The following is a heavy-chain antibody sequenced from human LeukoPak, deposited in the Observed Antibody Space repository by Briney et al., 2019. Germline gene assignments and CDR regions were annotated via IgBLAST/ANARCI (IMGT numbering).Heavy chain of an antibody. CDR3: ARDPSSVTLYFFDY. V-gene: IGHV1-2*02. J-gene: IGHJ4*02. CDR2: IDANNGDT. CDR1: GYTFRGNY. D-gene: IGHD4-11*01. Sequence: GASVKVSCKASGYTFRGNYIHWLRQAPGQGLEWMVWIDANNGDTKSAQKFQGRVTMSRDTSISTAYMDLSSLSPDDAAVYYCARDPSSVTLYFFDYWGQGTLVTVSS.